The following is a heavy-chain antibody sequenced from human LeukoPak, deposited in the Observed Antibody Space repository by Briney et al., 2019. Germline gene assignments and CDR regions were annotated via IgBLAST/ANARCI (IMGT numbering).Heavy chain of an antibody. CDR3: ARDRLDGCSSTSCYSD. Sequence: GGSLRLSCADSGCTFSSYEMNWVRQAPGKGLEWVSYISSSGSAIYYADSVKGRFTISRDNAKNSLYLQMNSLRAEDTAVYYCARDRLDGCSSTSCYSDWGQGTLVTVSS. D-gene: IGHD2-2*01. CDR1: GCTFSSYE. V-gene: IGHV3-48*03. J-gene: IGHJ4*02. CDR2: ISSSGSAI.